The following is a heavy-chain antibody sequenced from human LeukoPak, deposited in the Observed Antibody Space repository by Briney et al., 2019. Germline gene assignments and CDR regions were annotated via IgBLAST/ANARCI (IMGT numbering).Heavy chain of an antibody. V-gene: IGHV4-4*07. CDR2: IYTSGST. CDR1: GGSISSYY. J-gene: IGHJ3*02. CDR3: ARVYCSSTSCNWGVFDI. D-gene: IGHD2-2*01. Sequence: SETLSLTCTVSGGSISSYYWSWIRQPAGKGLEWIGRIYTSGSTNYNPSLKSRVSMSVDTSKNQFSLKLSSVTAADTAVYYCARVYCSSTSCNWGVFDIWGQGTMVTVSS.